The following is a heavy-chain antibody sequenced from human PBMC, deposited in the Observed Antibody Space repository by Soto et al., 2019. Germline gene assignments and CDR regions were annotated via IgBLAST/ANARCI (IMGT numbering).Heavy chain of an antibody. CDR3: ASSGGGEDY. CDR1: GGSISSSHW. CDR2: IYHSGST. Sequence: QVQLQESGPGLVKPSGTLSLSCAVSGGSISSSHWWTWVRQPPGKGLEWIGEIYHSGSTNYNPSLKSRVTISVDTSRNQFSLNLSSVTAADTAAYYCASSGGGEDYWGQGILVTVSS. V-gene: IGHV4-4*02. D-gene: IGHD3-16*01. J-gene: IGHJ4*02.